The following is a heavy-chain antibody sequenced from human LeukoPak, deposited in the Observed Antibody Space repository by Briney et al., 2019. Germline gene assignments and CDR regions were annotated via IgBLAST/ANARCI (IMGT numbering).Heavy chain of an antibody. CDR3: ARETADSGFDY. CDR2: IYYSGST. V-gene: IGHV4-39*07. J-gene: IGHJ4*02. CDR1: GGSISSSSYY. Sequence: SETLSLTCTVSGGSISSSSYYWGWIRQPPGKGLEWIGSIYYSGSTYYNPSLKSRVTISVDTSKNQFSLKLSSVTAADTAVYYCARETADSGFDYWGQGTLVTVSS. D-gene: IGHD1-14*01.